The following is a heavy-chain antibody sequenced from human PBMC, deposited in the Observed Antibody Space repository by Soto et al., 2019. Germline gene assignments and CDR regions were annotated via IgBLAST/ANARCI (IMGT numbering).Heavy chain of an antibody. Sequence: GGSLRLSCAASGLTFSDHHMDWVRQAPGKGLEWVGRARNKANSYTTAYAASVKGRFTISRDDSKNSLSLQMNSLKTEDTAVYFCARLMGTSFYLRGKGTRCTISS. V-gene: IGHV3-72*01. CDR3: ARLMGTSFYL. J-gene: IGHJ4*02. CDR1: GLTFSDHH. D-gene: IGHD2-8*01. CDR2: ARNKANSYTT.